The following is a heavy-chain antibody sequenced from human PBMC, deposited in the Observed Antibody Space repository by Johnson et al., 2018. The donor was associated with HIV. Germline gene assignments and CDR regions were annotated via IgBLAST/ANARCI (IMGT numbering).Heavy chain of an antibody. V-gene: IGHV3-66*02. CDR1: GFTVSSNY. J-gene: IGHJ3*02. CDR2: FYSDSNT. Sequence: VQLVESGGGLVQPGGSLRLSCAASGFTVSSNYMSWVRQAPGKGLEWVSVFYSDSNTYSSDSVKGRFTISRDNSKNALYMQMNSLRAEDTAVYYCAKVSNPQYCSSTSCFGWDGAFDIWGQGTMVTVSS. D-gene: IGHD2-2*01. CDR3: AKVSNPQYCSSTSCFGWDGAFDI.